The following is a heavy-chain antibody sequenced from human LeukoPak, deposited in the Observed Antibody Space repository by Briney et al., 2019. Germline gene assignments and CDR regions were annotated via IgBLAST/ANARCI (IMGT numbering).Heavy chain of an antibody. CDR1: GFTFSSYS. Sequence: PGGSLRLSCAASGFTFSSYSMNWVRQAPGKGLEWVSSISSSSSYIYYADSVKGRFTISRDNAKNSLYLQMNSLRAEDTAVYYCASIRDGYNYRIDYWGQGTLVTVSS. V-gene: IGHV3-21*01. CDR3: ASIRDGYNYRIDY. D-gene: IGHD5-24*01. J-gene: IGHJ4*02. CDR2: ISSSSSYI.